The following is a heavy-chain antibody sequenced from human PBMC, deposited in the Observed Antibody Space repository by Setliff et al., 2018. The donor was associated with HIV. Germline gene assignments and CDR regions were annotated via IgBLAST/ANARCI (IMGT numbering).Heavy chain of an antibody. CDR2: IFFTGNI. CDR3: VRGYCSSTTCYEDYYYMDV. Sequence: SETLSLTCTVSGGSISGYYWSWIRQPPGKGLEYIGSIFFTGNIIYNPSLKARVTLSVDMSKNQVFLRLSSVTAADTAVYYCVRGYCSSTTCYEDYYYMDVWGKGSTVTVSS. CDR1: GGSISGYY. V-gene: IGHV4-59*01. D-gene: IGHD2-2*01. J-gene: IGHJ6*03.